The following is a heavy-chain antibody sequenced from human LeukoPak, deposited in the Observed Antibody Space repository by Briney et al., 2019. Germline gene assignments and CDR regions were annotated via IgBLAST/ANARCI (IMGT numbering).Heavy chain of an antibody. J-gene: IGHJ4*02. D-gene: IGHD5-18*01. Sequence: ASVKVSCKASGYTFTGYGMHWVRQAPGQGLEWMGRINPNSGDTNYAQKLQGRVTMTRDTSISTAYMELSRLRSDDTAVYYCARIQIWFNDKPDYWGQGTLVTVSS. CDR3: ARIQIWFNDKPDY. CDR2: INPNSGDT. V-gene: IGHV1-2*06. CDR1: GYTFTGYG.